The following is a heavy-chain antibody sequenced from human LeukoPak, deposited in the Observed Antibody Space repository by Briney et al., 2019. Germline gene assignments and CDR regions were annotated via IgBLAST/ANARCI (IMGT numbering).Heavy chain of an antibody. CDR2: ISGNGGTT. CDR1: GFTVSSNY. V-gene: IGHV3-23*01. D-gene: IGHD4-23*01. J-gene: IGHJ4*02. CDR3: AKDVTFRPDDYGGNRLAY. Sequence: GGSLRLSCAASGFTVSSNYMSWVRQAPGKGLEWVSAISGNGGTTYYADSVKGRFTISRDNSKNTLSLQMNSLRAEDTAVYYCAKDVTFRPDDYGGNRLAYWGQGTLVTVSS.